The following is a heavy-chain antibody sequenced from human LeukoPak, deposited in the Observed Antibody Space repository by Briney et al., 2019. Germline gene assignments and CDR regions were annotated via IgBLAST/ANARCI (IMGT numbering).Heavy chain of an antibody. J-gene: IGHJ6*02. V-gene: IGHV3-30-3*01. D-gene: IGHD3-3*01. CDR2: ISYDGSNK. Sequence: GGSLRLSCAASGFTFSSYAMHWVRQAPGKGLEWVAVISYDGSNKYYADSVKGRFTISRDNSKSTLYLQMNSLRAEDTAVYYCARAPITGFLEWLLNDYYYGMDVWGQGTTVTVSS. CDR1: GFTFSSYA. CDR3: ARAPITGFLEWLLNDYYYGMDV.